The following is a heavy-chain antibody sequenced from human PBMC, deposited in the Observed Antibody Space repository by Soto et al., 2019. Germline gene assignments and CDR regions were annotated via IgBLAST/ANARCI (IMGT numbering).Heavy chain of an antibody. CDR3: ARDRRDGEWPAPQ. J-gene: IGHJ4*02. CDR2: IYYSGST. CDR1: GGSISSYY. Sequence: PSETLSLTCTVSGGSISSYYWSWIRQPPGKGLEWIGYIYYSGSTNYNPSLKSRVTISVDTSKNQFSLKLSSVTAADTAVYYCARDRRDGEWPAPQWGQGTLVTVSS. V-gene: IGHV4-59*01. D-gene: IGHD3-10*01.